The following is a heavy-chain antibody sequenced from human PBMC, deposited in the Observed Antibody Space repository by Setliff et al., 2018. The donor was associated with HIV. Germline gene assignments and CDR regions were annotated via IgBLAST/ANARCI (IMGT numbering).Heavy chain of an antibody. D-gene: IGHD3-9*01. CDR1: GYTFTGYF. J-gene: IGHJ3*02. CDR3: AREYDVLTGYYISAFDI. Sequence: ASVKVSCKASGYTFTGYFIHWVRQAPGQGLEWVGRINPNSGDTNFAQKFQGRITMTRDTSISTAYLELNRVRSDDTAVYYCAREYDVLTGYYISAFDIWGQGTMVTVSS. CDR2: INPNSGDT. V-gene: IGHV1-2*06.